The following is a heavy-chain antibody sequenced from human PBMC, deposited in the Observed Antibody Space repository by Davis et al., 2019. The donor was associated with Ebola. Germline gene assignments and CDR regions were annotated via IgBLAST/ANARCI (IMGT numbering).Heavy chain of an antibody. V-gene: IGHV3-23*01. J-gene: IGHJ6*03. CDR1: GFTFSSYA. Sequence: GGSLRLSCAASGFTFSSYAMSWVRQAPGKGLEWVSAISGSGGSTYYADSVKGRFTISRDNSKNTLYLQMNSLRAEDTAVYYCAKDSASTNQLLFYYYYMDVWGKGTTVTVSS. CDR3: AKDSASTNQLLFYYYYMDV. CDR2: ISGSGGST. D-gene: IGHD2-2*01.